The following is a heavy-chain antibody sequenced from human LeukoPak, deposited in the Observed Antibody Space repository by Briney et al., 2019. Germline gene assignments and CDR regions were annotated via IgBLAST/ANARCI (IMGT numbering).Heavy chain of an antibody. CDR3: ARERVLLWFGESPRGAFDI. J-gene: IGHJ3*02. V-gene: IGHV3-48*03. D-gene: IGHD3-10*01. Sequence: GGSLRLSCAASGFTFSSYEMNWVRQAPGKGLEWVSYISSSGSTIYYADSVKGRFTISRDNAKNSLYLQMTSLRAEDTAVYYCARERVLLWFGESPRGAFDIWGQGTMVTVSS. CDR2: ISSSGSTI. CDR1: GFTFSSYE.